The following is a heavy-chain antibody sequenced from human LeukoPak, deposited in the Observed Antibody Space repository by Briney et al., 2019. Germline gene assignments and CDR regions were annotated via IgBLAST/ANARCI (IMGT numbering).Heavy chain of an antibody. V-gene: IGHV4-31*03. Sequence: PSQTLSLTRTVSGGSISSGGYYWSWIRQHPGKGLEWIGYIYYSGSTYYNPSLKSRVTISVDTSKNQFSLKLSSVTAADTAVYYCARVLRLGYCSSTSCYNRDAWFDPWGQGTLVTVSS. CDR2: IYYSGST. J-gene: IGHJ5*02. D-gene: IGHD2-2*02. CDR3: ARVLRLGYCSSTSCYNRDAWFDP. CDR1: GGSISSGGYY.